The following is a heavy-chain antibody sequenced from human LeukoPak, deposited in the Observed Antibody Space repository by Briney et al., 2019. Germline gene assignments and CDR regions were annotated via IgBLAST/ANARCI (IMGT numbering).Heavy chain of an antibody. D-gene: IGHD3-10*01. CDR3: ARGYYYSGTYYLSFFDY. J-gene: IGHJ4*02. CDR2: INQVDSHI. CDR1: ASTFNKDW. Sequence: GPCLRPAWATAASTFNKDWLTWVRHPPGKRLEWVANINQVDSHIYYLEYVEGRFTITRDNAKNTMHLQMNSLRAEDTAIYYCARGYYYSGTYYLSFFDYWGQGTLVTVSS. V-gene: IGHV3-7*01.